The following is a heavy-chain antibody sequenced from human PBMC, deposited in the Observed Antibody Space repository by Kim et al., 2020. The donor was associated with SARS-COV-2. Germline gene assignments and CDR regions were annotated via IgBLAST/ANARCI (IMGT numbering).Heavy chain of an antibody. CDR3: AREYVEVVPAANAIYYYGMDV. Sequence: ASVKVSCKASGYTFTSYYMHWVRQAPGQGLEWMGIINPSGGSTSYAQKFQGRVTMTRDTSTSTVYMELSSLRSEDTAVYYCAREYVEVVPAANAIYYYGMDVWGQGTTVTVSS. V-gene: IGHV1-46*01. CDR2: INPSGGST. D-gene: IGHD2-2*01. J-gene: IGHJ6*02. CDR1: GYTFTSYY.